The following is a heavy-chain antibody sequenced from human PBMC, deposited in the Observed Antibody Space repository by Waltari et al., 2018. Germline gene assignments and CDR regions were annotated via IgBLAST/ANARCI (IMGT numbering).Heavy chain of an antibody. CDR1: GFTLSRHW. Sequence: QLVESGVGVVQPGGSLRLSCAASGFTLSRHWMNWVRQAPGTELEWVASITQAGREKGLDSVEGRFTISRDNGPNLVSLEMTRLRAEDTGVYYGVRGPSYGDRPDYFDCWGQGTLVTVSS. V-gene: IGHV3-7*01. CDR3: VRGPSYGDRPDYFDC. D-gene: IGHD4-17*01. J-gene: IGHJ4*02. CDR2: ITQAGREK.